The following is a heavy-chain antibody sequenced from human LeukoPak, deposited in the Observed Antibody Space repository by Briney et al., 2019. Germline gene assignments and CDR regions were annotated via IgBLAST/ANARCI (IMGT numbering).Heavy chain of an antibody. D-gene: IGHD2-2*01. CDR3: ARGSCSSTSCYVWDY. Sequence: PSETLSLTCTVSGGSISGYYWSWIRQPPGKGLEWIGYIYYSGSANYNPSLKSRVTISVDTSKNQFSLKLSSVTAADTAVYYCARGSCSSTSCYVWDYWGQGTLVTVSS. CDR2: IYYSGSA. CDR1: GGSISGYY. V-gene: IGHV4-59*12. J-gene: IGHJ4*02.